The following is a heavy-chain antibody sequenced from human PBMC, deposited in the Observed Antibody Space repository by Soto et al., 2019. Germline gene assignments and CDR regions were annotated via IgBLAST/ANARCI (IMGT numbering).Heavy chain of an antibody. D-gene: IGHD2-15*01. Sequence: QVQLQESGPGLVKPSETLSLTCTVSGGSVSSFYWSWIRQPPGQELEWIGYIYYSGSPNYNPSLKSRVTISLDTSKNQFSLKLGSVTAADTAVYYCARGSVVQYWYFDLWGRGTLVTVSS. CDR1: GGSVSSFY. CDR3: ARGSVVQYWYFDL. J-gene: IGHJ2*01. CDR2: IYYSGSP. V-gene: IGHV4-59*02.